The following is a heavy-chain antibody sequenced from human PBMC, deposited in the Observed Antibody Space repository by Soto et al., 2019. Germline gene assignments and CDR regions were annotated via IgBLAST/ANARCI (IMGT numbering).Heavy chain of an antibody. CDR2: TYYRSKWYS. D-gene: IGHD6-6*01. CDR1: GDSVSSNTVA. J-gene: IGHJ6*02. CDR3: VRVGVAARSGYYYYHAMDV. Sequence: QVQLQQSGPGLVKPSQTLSLTCAISGDSVSSNTVAWNWVRQSPSRGLEWLGRTYYRSKWYSHYAVSVRSRIMITSDAFKNQFSLQLKSVTPEDTAVYFCVRVGVAARSGYYYYHAMDVWGQGTTVTVSS. V-gene: IGHV6-1*01.